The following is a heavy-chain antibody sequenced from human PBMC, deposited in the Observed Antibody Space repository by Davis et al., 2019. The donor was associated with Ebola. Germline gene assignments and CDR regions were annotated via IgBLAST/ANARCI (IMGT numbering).Heavy chain of an antibody. CDR1: GFTFDDYA. D-gene: IGHD2-15*01. V-gene: IGHV3-33*08. CDR3: AIPDCSGANCYSVYIKN. CDR2: IWYDGSRK. J-gene: IGHJ4*02. Sequence: GESLKISCAASGFTFDDYAMHWVRQAPGKGLEWVAVIWYDGSRKYYGDSVKGRFTISRDNSNNLLYLQMNSLRAEDTAVYYCAIPDCSGANCYSVYIKNWGQGTLVTVSS.